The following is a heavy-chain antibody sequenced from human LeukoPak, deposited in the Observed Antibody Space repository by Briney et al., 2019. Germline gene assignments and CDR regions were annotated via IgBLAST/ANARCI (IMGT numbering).Heavy chain of an antibody. CDR1: GFTFSSYA. CDR3: VKDFGGNFLFDY. J-gene: IGHJ4*02. D-gene: IGHD4-23*01. V-gene: IGHV3-64D*06. Sequence: GGSLSLSCSASGFTFSSYAMRWVRQAPGKGLEYVSAISPNGGSTHYADSVKGRFSISRDNSKNTLYLQMSSLRAEDTAVYYCVKDFGGNFLFDYWGQGTLVTVSS. CDR2: ISPNGGST.